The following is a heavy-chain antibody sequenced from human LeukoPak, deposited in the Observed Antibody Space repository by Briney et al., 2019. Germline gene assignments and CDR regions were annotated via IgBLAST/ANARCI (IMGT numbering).Heavy chain of an antibody. Sequence: GGSLRLSCAASGFTVSSNYMSWVRQAPGKGLEWVSVIYSGGSTYYADSVKGRFTISRDNSKNTLYLQMNSLRAEDTAVYYCARDGYYCSGGSCYDGMDVWGKGTTVTVSS. CDR1: GFTVSSNY. V-gene: IGHV3-53*01. J-gene: IGHJ6*04. CDR3: ARDGYYCSGGSCYDGMDV. CDR2: IYSGGST. D-gene: IGHD2-15*01.